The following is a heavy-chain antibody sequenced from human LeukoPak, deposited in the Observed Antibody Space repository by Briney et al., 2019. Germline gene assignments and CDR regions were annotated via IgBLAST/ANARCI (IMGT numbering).Heavy chain of an antibody. Sequence: GGSLRLSCAASGFTFRTYGMHWVRQAPGKGLEWVASIRYDGSDKYYADAVKGRFTISRDNSKNTLYLQMNSLRAEDTAVYYCAKERYFDWLLFPCGMDGGGQGTTVTVSS. D-gene: IGHD3-9*01. CDR3: AKERYFDWLLFPCGMDG. CDR1: GFTFRTYG. CDR2: IRYDGSDK. J-gene: IGHJ6*02. V-gene: IGHV3-30*02.